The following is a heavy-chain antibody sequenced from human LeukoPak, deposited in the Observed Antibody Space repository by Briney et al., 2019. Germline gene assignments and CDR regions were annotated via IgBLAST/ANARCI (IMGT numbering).Heavy chain of an antibody. CDR2: IYYSRPT. Sequence: PSDTLSLTCTVSGGSNSRYHCICIREPPGKGRECIGYIYYSRPTDYNPALKRRVTISLDTSMNRFSLKLSSGTAADTAMYYCARSYSSSDHYYYYGMDVWGQGTTVTVSS. V-gene: IGHV4-59*08. J-gene: IGHJ6*02. D-gene: IGHD6-13*01. CDR3: ARSYSSSDHYYYYGMDV. CDR1: GGSNSRYH.